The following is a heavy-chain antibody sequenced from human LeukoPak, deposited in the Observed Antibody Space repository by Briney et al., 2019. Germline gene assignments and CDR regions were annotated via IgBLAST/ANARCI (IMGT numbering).Heavy chain of an antibody. CDR2: IIPVFGTS. CDR1: GGTFISYA. Sequence: ASVKVSCKSSGGTFISYASSWVRQAPGQGLEWMGGIIPVFGTSNYAQKFQGRVTITADESTRTAYMELSSLTSEDTAVYYCAKRPSIIVGVSNWFDPWGQGTLVTVSS. J-gene: IGHJ5*02. CDR3: AKRPSIIVGVSNWFDP. D-gene: IGHD1-26*01. V-gene: IGHV1-69*13.